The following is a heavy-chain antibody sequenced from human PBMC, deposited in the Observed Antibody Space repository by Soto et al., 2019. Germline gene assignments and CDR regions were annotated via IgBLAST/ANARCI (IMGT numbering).Heavy chain of an antibody. CDR1: GFTFNNYG. J-gene: IGHJ2*01. Sequence: QVQLVESGGGVDQPGRSLRLSCAASGFTFNNYGMHWVRQAPGKGLEWVAAISYEGVNKYYVDSVKGRFIISRDNSKNTLYVQMNSLRPEDTAVYYCARSPQPTRGIHWYFDVWGRGTLVTVSS. CDR3: ARSPQPTRGIHWYFDV. CDR2: ISYEGVNK. V-gene: IGHV3-30*03. D-gene: IGHD1-26*01.